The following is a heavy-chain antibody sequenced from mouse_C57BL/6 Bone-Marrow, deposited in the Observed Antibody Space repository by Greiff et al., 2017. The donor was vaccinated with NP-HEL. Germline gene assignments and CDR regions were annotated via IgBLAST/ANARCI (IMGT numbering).Heavy chain of an antibody. CDR3: ARKFDYYGSSPYAMDY. Sequence: QVQLQQPGAELVRPGTSVKLSCKASGYTFTSYWMHWVKQRPGQGLEWIGVIDPSDSYTNYNQKFKGKATLTVDTSSSTAYMQLSSLTSEDSAVYYCARKFDYYGSSPYAMDYWGQGTSVTVSS. CDR2: IDPSDSYT. V-gene: IGHV1-59*01. D-gene: IGHD1-1*01. CDR1: GYTFTSYW. J-gene: IGHJ4*01.